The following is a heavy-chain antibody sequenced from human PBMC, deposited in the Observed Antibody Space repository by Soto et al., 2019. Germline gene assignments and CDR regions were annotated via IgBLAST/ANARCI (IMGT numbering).Heavy chain of an antibody. V-gene: IGHV4-59*01. Sequence: SETLSLTCTVSGGSISSYYWSWIRQPPGKGLEWIGYIYYSGSTNYNPSLKSRVTISVDTPKNQFSLKLSSVTAADTAVYYCARVRNVLRYFDWLTAGAFDIWGQGTMVTVSS. D-gene: IGHD3-9*01. CDR2: IYYSGST. CDR1: GGSISSYY. J-gene: IGHJ3*02. CDR3: ARVRNVLRYFDWLTAGAFDI.